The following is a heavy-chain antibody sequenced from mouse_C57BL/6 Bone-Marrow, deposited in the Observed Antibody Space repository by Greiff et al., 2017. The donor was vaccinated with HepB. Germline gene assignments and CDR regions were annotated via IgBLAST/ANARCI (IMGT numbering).Heavy chain of an antibody. CDR2: IYYSGTI. CDR3: ARDSYDGYYFYYFDY. V-gene: IGHV3-5*01. CDR1: GISITTGNYR. D-gene: IGHD2-3*01. J-gene: IGHJ2*01. Sequence: EVKLKESGPGLVKPSQTVFLTCTVTGISITTGNYRWSWIRQFPGNKLEWIGYIYYSGTITYNPSLTSRTTITRDTPKNQFFLEMNSLTAEDTATYYCARDSYDGYYFYYFDYWGQGTTLTVSS.